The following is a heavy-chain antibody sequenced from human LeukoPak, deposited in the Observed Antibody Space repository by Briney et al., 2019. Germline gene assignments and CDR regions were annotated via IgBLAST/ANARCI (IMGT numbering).Heavy chain of an antibody. V-gene: IGHV3-53*01. CDR3: ARAPRYSSGWYFDY. CDR2: IYSGGST. Sequence: GGSLRLSCAASGFTVSSNYMSWVHQAPGKGLEWVSVIYSGGSTYYADSVKGRFTISRDNSKNTLYLQMNSLRAEDTAVYYCARAPRYSSGWYFDYWGQGTLVTVSS. J-gene: IGHJ4*02. D-gene: IGHD6-19*01. CDR1: GFTVSSNY.